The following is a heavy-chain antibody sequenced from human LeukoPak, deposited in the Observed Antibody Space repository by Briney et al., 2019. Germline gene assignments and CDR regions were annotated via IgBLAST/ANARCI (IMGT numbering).Heavy chain of an antibody. CDR2: ISYDGGNK. Sequence: GGSLRLSCAASGFTFSSYAMRWVRQAPGKGLEWVAVISYDGGNKYYADSVKGRFTISRDNSKNTLYLQMNSLRAEDTALYYCARGQEAFDIWGQGTMVTVSS. CDR1: GFTFSSYA. V-gene: IGHV3-30-3*01. CDR3: ARGQEAFDI. J-gene: IGHJ3*02.